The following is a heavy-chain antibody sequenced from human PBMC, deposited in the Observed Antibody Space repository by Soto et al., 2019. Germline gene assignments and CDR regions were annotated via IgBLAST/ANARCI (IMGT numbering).Heavy chain of an antibody. CDR1: GGSISSGNYY. Sequence: PSETLSLTCTVSGGSISSGNYYWSWIRQSPGKGLEWIGYIYSTGSSYYNPSLRSRVSMSVDTSKNQFSLNLSSVTAADTAVYYCAKDYSSSWYSNWFDPWGQGTLVTVSS. CDR3: AKDYSSSWYSNWFDP. J-gene: IGHJ5*02. CDR2: IYSTGSS. V-gene: IGHV4-30-4*01. D-gene: IGHD6-13*01.